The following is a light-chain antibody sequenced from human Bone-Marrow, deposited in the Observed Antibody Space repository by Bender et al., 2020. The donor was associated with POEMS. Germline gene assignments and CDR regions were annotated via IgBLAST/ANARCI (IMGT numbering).Light chain of an antibody. CDR2: ADD. CDR1: SIGRNP. V-gene: IGLV1-44*01. CDR3: AAWDDGLSVV. J-gene: IGLJ2*01. Sequence: QSVLTQPPSASGTPGQRVTISCSGGSIGRNPINWYQQLPGTAPRLVIYADDQRPSGVPDRFSGSKSGTSASLAISGLQSEDEAEYYCAAWDDGLSVVFGGGTKVTVL.